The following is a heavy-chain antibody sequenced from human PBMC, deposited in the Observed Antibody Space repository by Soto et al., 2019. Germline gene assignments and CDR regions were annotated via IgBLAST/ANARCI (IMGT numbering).Heavy chain of an antibody. CDR2: ISAYNGNT. V-gene: IGHV1-18*01. Sequence: GASVKVSCKASGYTFTSYGISWVRQAPGQGLEWMGWISAYNGNTNYAQKLQGRVTMTTDTSTSTAYMELRSLRSDDTAVYYCAREARAITWIQSSYGMDVWGQGTTVTVSS. CDR3: AREARAITWIQSSYGMDV. D-gene: IGHD1-26*01. CDR1: GYTFTSYG. J-gene: IGHJ6*02.